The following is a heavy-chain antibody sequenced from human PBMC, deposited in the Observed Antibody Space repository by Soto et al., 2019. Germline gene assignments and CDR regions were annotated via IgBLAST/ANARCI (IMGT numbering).Heavy chain of an antibody. CDR2: IIPIFGTV. V-gene: IGHV1-69*05. D-gene: IGHD6-19*01. J-gene: IGHJ6*02. Sequence: QVQLLQSGAEVKKPGSSVRVSCEASGGTFRTYAISWVRQAPGQGLEWMGEIIPIFGTVNYAQKFQGRVTXAXDXPTTTVYMDLRSLRSEDTAVYYWAKGAVAGTPTSYYYYGMDVWGQGTTVTVSS. CDR3: AKGAVAGTPTSYYYYGMDV. CDR1: GGTFRTYA.